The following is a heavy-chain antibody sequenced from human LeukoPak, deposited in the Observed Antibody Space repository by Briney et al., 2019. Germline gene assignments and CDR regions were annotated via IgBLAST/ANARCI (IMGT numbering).Heavy chain of an antibody. J-gene: IGHJ4*02. CDR2: IKQDGSEK. CDR1: GFTFSSYW. Sequence: GGPLRLSCAASGFTFSSYWMSWVRQAPGKGLEWVANIKQDGSEKYYVDSVKGRFTISRDNAKNSLYLQMNSLRAEDTAVYYCARGYTYYYGSGNPKGYYFDYWGQGTLVTVSS. V-gene: IGHV3-7*04. CDR3: ARGYTYYYGSGNPKGYYFDY. D-gene: IGHD3-10*01.